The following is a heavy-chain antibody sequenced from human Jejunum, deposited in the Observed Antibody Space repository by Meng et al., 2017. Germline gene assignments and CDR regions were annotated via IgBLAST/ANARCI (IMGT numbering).Heavy chain of an antibody. CDR2: IHHGGDT. CDR1: GASISSGYW. V-gene: IGHV4-4*02. J-gene: IGHJ4*02. D-gene: IGHD2-15*01. CDR3: ARNGAYSADH. Sequence: VRLRGSGPGLVEPAGTLSLTCAVSGASISSGYWWSWVRQPPGKGLEWIGEIHHGGDTNYNPSLKSRVTISVDKSNNQYSLRLTSVTAADTAMYYCARNGAYSADHWGQGTLVTVSS.